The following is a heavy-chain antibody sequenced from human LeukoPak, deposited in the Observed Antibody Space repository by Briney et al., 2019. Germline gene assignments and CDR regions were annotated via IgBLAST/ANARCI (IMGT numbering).Heavy chain of an antibody. J-gene: IGHJ5*02. V-gene: IGHV4-34*01. D-gene: IGHD3-9*01. CDR3: ARKKYYDILTGLYNWFDP. CDR2: INHSGST. Sequence: PSETLSLTCAVYGGSFSGYYWSRIRQPPGKGLEWIGEINHSGSTNYNPSLKSRVTISVDTSKNQFSLKLSSVTAADTAVHYCARKKYYDILTGLYNWFDPWGQGTLVTVSS. CDR1: GGSFSGYY.